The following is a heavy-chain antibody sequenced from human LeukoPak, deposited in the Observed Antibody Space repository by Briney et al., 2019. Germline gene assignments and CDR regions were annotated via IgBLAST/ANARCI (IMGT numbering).Heavy chain of an antibody. V-gene: IGHV3-21*03. CDR1: GFTFSSYS. D-gene: IGHD3-9*01. Sequence: AGSLRLSCAASGFTFSSYSMNWVRQAPGKGLECVSSISSSSSYIYYADSVKGRFTISRDNAKNSLYLQMNSLKTEDTGVYYCTTALNFDILTGLYQPIAAFDVWGQGTLVTVSS. CDR2: ISSSSSYI. J-gene: IGHJ3*01. CDR3: TTALNFDILTGLYQPIAAFDV.